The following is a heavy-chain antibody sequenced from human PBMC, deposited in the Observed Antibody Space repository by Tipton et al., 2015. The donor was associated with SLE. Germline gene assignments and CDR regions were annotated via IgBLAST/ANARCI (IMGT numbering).Heavy chain of an antibody. Sequence: TLSLTCTVSGGSISSDYWTWIRQPPGKGLEWIGSIFYSGSTTYNPSLKSRVTMSVDTPKNQFSLKLTSVTAADTAVYYCARISVDTTMAQRVDYGMDVWGQGTTVTVSS. D-gene: IGHD5-18*01. CDR1: GGSISSDY. V-gene: IGHV4-59*01. CDR2: IFYSGST. J-gene: IGHJ6*02. CDR3: ARISVDTTMAQRVDYGMDV.